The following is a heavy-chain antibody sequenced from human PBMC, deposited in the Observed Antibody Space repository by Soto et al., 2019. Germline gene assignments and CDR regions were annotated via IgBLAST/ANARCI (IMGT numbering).Heavy chain of an antibody. V-gene: IGHV3-21*06. CDR3: ARVGGSCSTASCFAYFDS. CDR2: ISSGGDYI. D-gene: IGHD2-2*01. J-gene: IGHJ4*02. Sequence: EVQVVESGGGLVKPGGSLRFSCAASGFAFSPYGMNWVRQAPGKGLEWVSSISSGGDYIFYADSVKGRFTISRDNAKNSLYLQMNSLRAEDAAVYYCARVGGSCSTASCFAYFDSWGQGTLVTVSS. CDR1: GFAFSPYG.